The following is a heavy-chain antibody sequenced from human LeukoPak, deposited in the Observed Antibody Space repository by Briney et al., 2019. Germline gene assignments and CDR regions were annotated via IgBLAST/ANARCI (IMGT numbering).Heavy chain of an antibody. Sequence: GGSLRLSCEASGFTFSSYAMSWVRQAPGKGLEWVSAISGSGGSTYYADSVKGRFTISRDNSKNTLYLQMNSLRAEDTAVYYCARDRRDWEIDYWGQGPLVTVSS. CDR2: ISGSGGST. D-gene: IGHD3/OR15-3a*01. CDR3: ARDRRDWEIDY. V-gene: IGHV3-23*01. J-gene: IGHJ4*02. CDR1: GFTFSSYA.